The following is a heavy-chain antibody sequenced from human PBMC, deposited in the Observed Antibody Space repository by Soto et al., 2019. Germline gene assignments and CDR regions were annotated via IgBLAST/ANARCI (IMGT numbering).Heavy chain of an antibody. CDR2: ISSSGSTI. CDR1: GFTVSSNY. J-gene: IGHJ4*02. D-gene: IGHD6-13*01. CDR3: ARDRYSSSWDLDY. V-gene: IGHV3-11*01. Sequence: LRLSCAASGFTVSSNYMSWIRQAPGKGLEWVSYISSSGSTIYYADSVKGRFTISRDNAKNSLYLQMNSLRAEDTAVYYCARDRYSSSWDLDYWGQGTLVTVSS.